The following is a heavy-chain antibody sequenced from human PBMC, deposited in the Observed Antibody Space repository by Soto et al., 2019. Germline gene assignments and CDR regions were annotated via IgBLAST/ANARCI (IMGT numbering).Heavy chain of an antibody. CDR3: ARDSGTSCYDY. J-gene: IGHJ4*02. V-gene: IGHV1-2*04. D-gene: IGHD2-2*01. CDR2: INPNSGGT. CDR1: GYTFTGYY. Sequence: ASVKVSCKASGYTFTGYYMHWVRQAPGQGLEWMGWINPNSGGTNYAQKFQGWVTMTMDTSISTAYMELSRLRSDDTAVYYCARDSGTSCYDYWGQGTLVTVSS.